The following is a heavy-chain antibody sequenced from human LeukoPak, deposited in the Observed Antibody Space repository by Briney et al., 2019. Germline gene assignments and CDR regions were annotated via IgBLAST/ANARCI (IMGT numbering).Heavy chain of an antibody. V-gene: IGHV5-51*01. CDR2: IYPGASDT. CDR3: TALDCSGGSYSSTGFDY. J-gene: IGHJ4*02. Sequence: ETLKISCKGSGYSYSSYWSGGVRQMNGIGLEWMGIIYPGASDTRYSSSFQGPFTRSADKSIIIAYLQWSSLKASDTAMYYCTALDCSGGSYSSTGFDYWGQGTLVTVSS. D-gene: IGHD2-15*01. CDR1: GYSYSSYW.